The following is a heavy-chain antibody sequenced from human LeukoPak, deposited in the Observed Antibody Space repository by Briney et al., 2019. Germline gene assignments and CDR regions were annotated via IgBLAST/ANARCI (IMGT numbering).Heavy chain of an antibody. CDR1: GNSISTSKSY. V-gene: IGHV4-39*07. D-gene: IGHD1-26*01. J-gene: IGHJ4*02. CDR2: IYFSGNT. Sequence: SDTLSLTCTVSGNSISTSKSYWGWIRQPPLKGLEWIGSIYFSGNTYYNASLKSRVTISVDTSKNQFSLRLTSVTAADTAIYFCVREEMPGKFDYWGQGTLVTVSS. CDR3: VREEMPGKFDY.